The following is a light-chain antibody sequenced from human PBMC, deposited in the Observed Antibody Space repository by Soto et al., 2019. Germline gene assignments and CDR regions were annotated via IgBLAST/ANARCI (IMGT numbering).Light chain of an antibody. J-gene: IGKJ5*01. CDR2: EAS. CDR1: QSVSSY. Sequence: PGERATLSCRASQSVSSYLAWYQQKPGQAPRLLIYEASSRATGIPDRFSGSGSGTEFTLTISSLQSEDFAVYYCQQYNSWPITFGQGTRLEIK. V-gene: IGKV3D-15*01. CDR3: QQYNSWPIT.